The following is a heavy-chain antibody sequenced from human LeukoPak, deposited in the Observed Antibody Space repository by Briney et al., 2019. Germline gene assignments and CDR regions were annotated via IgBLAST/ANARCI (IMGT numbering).Heavy chain of an antibody. CDR2: LYFTGST. V-gene: IGHV4-39*01. CDR3: ARSLQDIWSGYEAPRRPFDQ. J-gene: IGHJ4*02. CDR1: GDFFNSRNYY. Sequence: TSETLSLTCTVSGDFFNSRNYYWGWIRQPPGKGLGWIGSLYFTGSTYYNPSLKSRVTISLETAKNQFSLKMISVTGADTAVYYCARSLQDIWSGYEAPRRPFDQWGRGTLVTVTS. D-gene: IGHD6-25*01.